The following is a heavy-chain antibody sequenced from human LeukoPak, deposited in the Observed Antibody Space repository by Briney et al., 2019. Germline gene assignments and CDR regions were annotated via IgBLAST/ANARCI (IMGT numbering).Heavy chain of an antibody. CDR2: IYFIGST. J-gene: IGHJ5*02. V-gene: IGHV4-59*01. CDR3: ARSSNSRLDP. Sequence: SETLSLTCTVSGGSISGYYWSWIRQPPGRGLEWIGHIYFIGSTNYNPSLKSRVTISGDTSNNQFSLKLTSVTAADTAMYYCARSSNSRLDPWGQGTLVTVSS. CDR1: GGSISGYY. D-gene: IGHD5-18*01.